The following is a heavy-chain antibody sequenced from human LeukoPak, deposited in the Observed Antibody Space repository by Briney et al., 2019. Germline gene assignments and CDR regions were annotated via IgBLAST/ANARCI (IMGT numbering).Heavy chain of an antibody. Sequence: PGGSLRLSCAASGFTFSSYWMSWVRQAPGKGLEWVANIKQDGSEKYYVDSVKGRFTISRDNAKNSLYLQMNSLRAEDTALYYCAKGSTNPSSGWYFDYYYYYGMDVWGQGTTVTVSS. V-gene: IGHV3-7*03. CDR3: AKGSTNPSSGWYFDYYYYYGMDV. D-gene: IGHD6-19*01. CDR1: GFTFSSYW. J-gene: IGHJ6*02. CDR2: IKQDGSEK.